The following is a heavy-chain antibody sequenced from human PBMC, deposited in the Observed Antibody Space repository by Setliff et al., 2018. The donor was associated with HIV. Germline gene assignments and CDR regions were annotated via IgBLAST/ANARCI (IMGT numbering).Heavy chain of an antibody. D-gene: IGHD3-10*01. V-gene: IGHV4-30-2*01. CDR1: GDSGTSKSYS. CDR3: ATVPPSGTYLDY. Sequence: PSETLSLTCDVSGDSGTSKSYSWTWIRQPPGKGLEWMGYIIPSGTTYYSPSLKSRLTISIDKSMNHFSLTLSSVTVAGTAVYYCATVPPSGTYLDYWGPGMLVTVSS. CDR2: IIPSGTT. J-gene: IGHJ4*02.